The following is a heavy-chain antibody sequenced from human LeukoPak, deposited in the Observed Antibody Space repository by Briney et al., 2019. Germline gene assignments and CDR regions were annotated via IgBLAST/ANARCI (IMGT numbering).Heavy chain of an antibody. V-gene: IGHV1-2*02. J-gene: IGHJ6*02. CDR2: INPNSGDT. D-gene: IGHD3-10*01. CDR3: ARVGNPVHYNYYYGMDV. CDR1: GYAFTDYY. Sequence: ASVKVSCKASGYAFTDYYMHWVRQAPGQGLEWMGWINPNSGDTKCAQKFQGRVTMTRDTSITTAYMELSRLRSDDTAVYYCARVGNPVHYNYYYGMDVWGQGTTVTVS.